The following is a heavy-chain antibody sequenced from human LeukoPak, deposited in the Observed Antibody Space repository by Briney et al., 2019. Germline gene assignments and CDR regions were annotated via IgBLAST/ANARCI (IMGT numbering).Heavy chain of an antibody. CDR2: IYTSGST. V-gene: IGHV4-4*08. Sequence: PSETLSLTCTVSGGSISSYYWSWIRQPPGKGLEWIGRIYTSGSTNYNPSLKSRVTISVDTSKNQFSLKLSSVTAADTAVYYRARVSYSYGRKTPDAFDIWGQGTMVTVSS. CDR1: GGSISSYY. D-gene: IGHD5-18*01. CDR3: ARVSYSYGRKTPDAFDI. J-gene: IGHJ3*02.